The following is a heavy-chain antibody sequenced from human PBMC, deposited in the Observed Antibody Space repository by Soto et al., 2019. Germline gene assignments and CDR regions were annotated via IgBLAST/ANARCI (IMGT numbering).Heavy chain of an antibody. V-gene: IGHV3-30*18. CDR3: AKGTSSGYYRLSPTTSRDAFDI. CDR1: GFTFSSYG. Sequence: QVQLVESGGGVVQPGRSLRLSCAASGFTFSSYGMHWVRQAPGKGLEWVAVISYDGSNKYYADSVKGRFTISRDNSKNTRYLQMNSLRAEDTAVYYCAKGTSSGYYRLSPTTSRDAFDIWGQGTMVTVSS. CDR2: ISYDGSNK. D-gene: IGHD3-22*01. J-gene: IGHJ3*02.